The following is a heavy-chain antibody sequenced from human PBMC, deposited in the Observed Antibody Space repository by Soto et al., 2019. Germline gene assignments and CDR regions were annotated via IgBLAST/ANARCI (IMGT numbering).Heavy chain of an antibody. CDR2: TYYRSKWYN. Sequence: SQTLSLTCAISGDSVSSNSAAWNWIRQSPSRGLEWLGRTYYRSKWYNDYAVSVKGRISINPDTSKNLFSLQLNSVTPEDTAVSYCPRDRKGGFVMDVWGQGTKVTVSS. J-gene: IGHJ6*02. V-gene: IGHV6-1*01. D-gene: IGHD3-16*01. CDR3: PRDRKGGFVMDV. CDR1: GDSVSSNSAA.